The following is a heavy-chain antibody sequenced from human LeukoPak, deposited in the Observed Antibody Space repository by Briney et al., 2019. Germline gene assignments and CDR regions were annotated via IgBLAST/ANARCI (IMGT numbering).Heavy chain of an antibody. V-gene: IGHV3-23*01. D-gene: IGHD1-1*01. J-gene: IGHJ4*02. CDR3: ARESKLEEGIDY. CDR2: ISASGGST. Sequence: GGSLRLSCAASGFTFSFAAMTWVRQGPGKGLERVSLISASGGSTYYADSVKGRFTISRDNSKNTVYLQMNSLRAEDTAVYYCARESKLEEGIDYWGQGTLVTVSS. CDR1: GFTFSFAA.